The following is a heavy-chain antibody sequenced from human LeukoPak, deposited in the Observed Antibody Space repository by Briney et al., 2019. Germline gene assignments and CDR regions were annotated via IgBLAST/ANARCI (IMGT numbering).Heavy chain of an antibody. D-gene: IGHD3-10*01. Sequence: GRSLRLSCIDSGFTFSTSELNWVRQAPGTGLEWLAFINSRNTIYYADSVRGRFTISRDNAKNSLYLQMNSLRDEDTAVYYCARGGPMVRGDNGPLDYWGQGTLVTVSS. CDR3: ARGGPMVRGDNGPLDY. J-gene: IGHJ4*02. V-gene: IGHV3-48*03. CDR1: GFTFSTSE. CDR2: INSRNTI.